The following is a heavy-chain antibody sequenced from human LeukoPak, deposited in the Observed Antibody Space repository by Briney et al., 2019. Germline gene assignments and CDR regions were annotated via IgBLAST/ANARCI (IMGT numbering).Heavy chain of an antibody. V-gene: IGHV3-30*18. Sequence: PGGSLRLSCSASGFSFSSYTMTWVRQAPGKGPEWVAVISYDGSNKYYADSVKGRFTISRDNSKNTLYLQMNSLRAEDTAVYYCAKVLRAARGFDYWGQGTLVTVSS. D-gene: IGHD6-6*01. CDR1: GFSFSSYT. CDR3: AKVLRAARGFDY. CDR2: ISYDGSNK. J-gene: IGHJ4*02.